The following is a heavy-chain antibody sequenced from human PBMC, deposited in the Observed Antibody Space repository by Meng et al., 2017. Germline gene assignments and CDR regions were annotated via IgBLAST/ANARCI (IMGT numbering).Heavy chain of an antibody. D-gene: IGHD3-10*01. J-gene: IGHJ4*02. CDR3: ARDARPYYSGSGSYYKVGKFDY. Sequence: SVKVSCKAPGGSFSHYAFNWVRQGPGQGLEWMGRVIPFLDRTDYAQKFQGRFTITTDESTTTIYMDLGSLTSDDTAVYFCARDARPYYSGSGSYYKVGKFDYWGQGVLVTVSS. CDR2: VIPFLDRT. V-gene: IGHV1-69*05. CDR1: GGSFSHYA.